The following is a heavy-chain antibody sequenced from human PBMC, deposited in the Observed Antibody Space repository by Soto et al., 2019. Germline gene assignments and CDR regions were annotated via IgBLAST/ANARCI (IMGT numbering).Heavy chain of an antibody. J-gene: IGHJ4*02. Sequence: PSETLSLTCTVSGVSISSGDYYWSWIRQTPGKGLEWIGFVYYTGNTYYDPSLKSRVTISVDTSKNQFSLKLSSVTAADTAVYYCARRWGTYFDFWGQGTLVTVSS. D-gene: IGHD7-27*01. V-gene: IGHV4-30-4*02. CDR1: GVSISSGDYY. CDR2: VYYTGNT. CDR3: ARRWGTYFDF.